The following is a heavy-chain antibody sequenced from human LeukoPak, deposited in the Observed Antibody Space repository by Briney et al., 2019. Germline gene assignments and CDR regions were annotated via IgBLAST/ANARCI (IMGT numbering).Heavy chain of an antibody. V-gene: IGHV4-34*01. D-gene: IGHD3-10*01. CDR2: INHSGST. Sequence: SETLSLTCAVYGGSFSGYYWSWIRQPPGEGLEWIGEINHSGSTNYNPSLKSRVTISVDTSKNQFSLKLSSVTAADTAVYYCARGIGFDYWGQGTLVTVSS. CDR1: GGSFSGYY. J-gene: IGHJ4*02. CDR3: ARGIGFDY.